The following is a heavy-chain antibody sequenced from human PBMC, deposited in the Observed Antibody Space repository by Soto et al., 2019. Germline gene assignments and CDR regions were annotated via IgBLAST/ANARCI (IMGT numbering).Heavy chain of an antibody. J-gene: IGHJ6*02. CDR2: IKQDGSEE. Sequence: EVQLVESGGGLVQPGGSLRLSFVDSGFTFSSYWMSWVRQAPVKGLEWVGKIKQDGSEENYVDSVKGRFTISRDNAKNSMYLQMNSLRVEDTAVYYCARIAASGRGWDVWGQGTTVVVSS. CDR3: ARIAASGRGWDV. CDR1: GFTFSSYW. D-gene: IGHD6-13*01. V-gene: IGHV3-7*01.